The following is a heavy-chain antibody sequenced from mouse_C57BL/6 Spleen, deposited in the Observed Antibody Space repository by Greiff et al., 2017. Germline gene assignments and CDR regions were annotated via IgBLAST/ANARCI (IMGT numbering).Heavy chain of an antibody. CDR1: GYAFSSYW. V-gene: IGHV1-80*01. Sequence: QVQLQQSGAELVKPGASVKISCKASGYAFSSYWMNWVKQRPGKGLEWIGQIYPGDGDTNYNGKFKGKATLTADKSSSTAYMQLSSLTSEDSAVYCCATSWDDYAMDYWGQGTSVTVSS. J-gene: IGHJ4*01. D-gene: IGHD4-1*01. CDR3: ATSWDDYAMDY. CDR2: IYPGDGDT.